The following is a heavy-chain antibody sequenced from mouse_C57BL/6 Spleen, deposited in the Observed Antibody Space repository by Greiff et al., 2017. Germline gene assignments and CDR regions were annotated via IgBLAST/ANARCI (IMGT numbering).Heavy chain of an antibody. CDR2: ILPGSCST. CDR1: GYTFPGYW. CDR3: ARGPIYYGYDGDYYAMDY. Sequence: LVESGAELMKPGASVKLSCKATGYTFPGYWIEWVKQRPGHGLEWIGDILPGSCSTNYNGKVKGKATFTADTSSNTAYMQLSSLTTEDSALYYCARGPIYYGYDGDYYAMDYWGQGTSVTVSS. D-gene: IGHD2-2*01. V-gene: IGHV1-9*01. J-gene: IGHJ4*01.